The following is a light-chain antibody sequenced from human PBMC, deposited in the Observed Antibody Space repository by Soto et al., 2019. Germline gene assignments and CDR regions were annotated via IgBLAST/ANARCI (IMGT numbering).Light chain of an antibody. CDR2: MVN. J-gene: IGLJ1*01. V-gene: IGLV2-14*01. CDR3: SSFTSSRTYV. CDR1: SSDG. Sequence: QSALTQPASVSGSPGQSITISCTGTSSDGVSWYQQLPGKAPKLMIYMVNNRPSGVSNRFSGSKSGNTASLTISGLQAEDEADYYCSSFTSSRTYVFGAGTKVTVL.